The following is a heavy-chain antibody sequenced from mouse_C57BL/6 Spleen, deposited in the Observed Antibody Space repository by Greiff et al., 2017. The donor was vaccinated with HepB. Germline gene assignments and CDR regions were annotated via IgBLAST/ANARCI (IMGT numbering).Heavy chain of an antibody. D-gene: IGHD2-4*01. CDR2: INPYNGGT. Sequence: EVKLLESGPVLVKPGASVKMSCKASGYTFTDYYMNWVKQSHGKSLEWIGVINPYNGGTSYNQKFKGKATLTVDKSSSTAYMELNSLTSEDSAVYYCARKGLYDYDDAMDYWGQGTSVTVSS. CDR1: GYTFTDYY. V-gene: IGHV1-19*01. CDR3: ARKGLYDYDDAMDY. J-gene: IGHJ4*01.